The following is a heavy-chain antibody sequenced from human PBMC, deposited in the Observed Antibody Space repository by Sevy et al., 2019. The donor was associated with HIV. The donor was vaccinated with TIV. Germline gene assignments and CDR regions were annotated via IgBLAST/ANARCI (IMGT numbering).Heavy chain of an antibody. CDR3: ERNSGN. V-gene: IGHV3-7*01. J-gene: IGHJ4*02. Sequence: GGSLRLSCAASGFTFTNFWMSWVRQAPGRGLEWVANVNNDGSGQKYADSVKGRFIISRDNAKNSLYLQMNRLRTEDTAVYYCERNSGNWGKGTVVTVS. CDR1: GFTFTNFW. D-gene: IGHD6-19*01. CDR2: VNNDGSGQ.